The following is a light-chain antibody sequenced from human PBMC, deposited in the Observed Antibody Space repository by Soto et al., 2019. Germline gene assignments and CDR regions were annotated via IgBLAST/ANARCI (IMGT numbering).Light chain of an antibody. CDR2: EVT. CDR3: SSYTNTMTLIV. Sequence: QSALTQPASVSGSPGQSITISCTGSTSDVATYRYVSWYQQYPGKAPKLLISEVTHRPSGISDRFSGYKSGNTASLTISGLQAEDEADYYCSSYTNTMTLIVFGTGTKVTVL. CDR1: TSDVATYRY. V-gene: IGLV2-14*01. J-gene: IGLJ1*01.